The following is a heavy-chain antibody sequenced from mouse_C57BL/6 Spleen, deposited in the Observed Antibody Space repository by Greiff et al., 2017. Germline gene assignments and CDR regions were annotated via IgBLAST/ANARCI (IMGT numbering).Heavy chain of an antibody. D-gene: IGHD3-2*02. Sequence: EVQLQQSGPELVKPGASVKISCKASGYTFTDYYMNWVKQSHGKSLEWIGDINPNNGGTSYNQKFKGKATLTVDKSSSTAYMELRSLTSEDSAVYYCARRLIRLYFEVWGTGTTVTVSS. CDR2: INPNNGGT. J-gene: IGHJ1*03. V-gene: IGHV1-26*01. CDR1: GYTFTDYY. CDR3: ARRLIRLYFEV.